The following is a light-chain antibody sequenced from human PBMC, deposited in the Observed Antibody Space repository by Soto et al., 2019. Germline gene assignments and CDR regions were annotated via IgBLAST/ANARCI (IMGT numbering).Light chain of an antibody. CDR2: RTF. Sequence: EIVLTQSPGTLSLSPGARATLSCRASQSISSSYLVWYQQKPGQPPRLLLYRTFSRATGIPHRFSGSGSGTDFTLTISRLEPEDFAVYFCQQFRSSSLTFGGGTKVQI. CDR3: QQFRSSSLT. CDR1: QSISSSY. V-gene: IGKV3-20*01. J-gene: IGKJ4*01.